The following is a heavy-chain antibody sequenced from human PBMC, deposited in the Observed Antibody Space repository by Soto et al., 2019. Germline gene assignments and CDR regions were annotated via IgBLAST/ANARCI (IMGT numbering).Heavy chain of an antibody. D-gene: IGHD6-19*01. CDR1: GISLTTSGEG. J-gene: IGHJ3*01. CDR3: AHNIGVDHFYGFDF. Sequence: QIALKESGPTLVKPTQTLTLTCTFSGISLTTSGEGVGWVRQPPGKGLEWVALVYGDGDKRYLTSLKSRLTITKHTSKHQVLLTMTNMNPVDAGAYFCAHNIGVDHFYGFDFWGQGTKVTVSS. V-gene: IGHV2-5*02. CDR2: VYGDGDK.